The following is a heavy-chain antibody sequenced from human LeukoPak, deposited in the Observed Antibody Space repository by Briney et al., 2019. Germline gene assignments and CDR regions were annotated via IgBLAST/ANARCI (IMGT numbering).Heavy chain of an antibody. CDR2: INHSGGT. J-gene: IGHJ4*02. Sequence: SETLSLTCAVYGGSFSGYYWSWIRQPPGKGLEWIGEINHSGGTNYNPSLKSRVTISVDTSKDQFSLKLSSVTAADTAVYYCATTSYDFWSGYYYFDYWGQGTLVTVSS. CDR3: ATTSYDFWSGYYYFDY. V-gene: IGHV4-34*01. D-gene: IGHD3-3*01. CDR1: GGSFSGYY.